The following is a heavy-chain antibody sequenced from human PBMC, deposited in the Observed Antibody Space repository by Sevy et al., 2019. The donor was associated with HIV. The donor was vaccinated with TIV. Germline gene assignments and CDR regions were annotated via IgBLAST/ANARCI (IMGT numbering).Heavy chain of an antibody. Sequence: GGSLRLSCAASGFIFSYYGMHWVRQAPGKGLEWVAVIWYDGSNTIYADSVKGRFTISRDNSKNTLYLQMNSLRAEDTAVYYCARGRGTGYSYGFDYWGQGTLVTVSS. CDR1: GFIFSYYG. CDR2: IWYDGSNT. D-gene: IGHD5-18*01. CDR3: ARGRGTGYSYGFDY. V-gene: IGHV3-33*01. J-gene: IGHJ4*02.